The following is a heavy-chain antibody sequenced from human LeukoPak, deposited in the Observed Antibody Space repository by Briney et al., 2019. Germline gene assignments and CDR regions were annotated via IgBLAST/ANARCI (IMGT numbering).Heavy chain of an antibody. V-gene: IGHV1-69*05. J-gene: IGHJ4*02. CDR1: GGTFSSYA. Sequence: SVKVSCKASGGTFSSYAISWVRQAPGQGLEWMGGIIPIFGTANYAQKFQCRVTITTDESTSTAYMELSSLRSEDTAVYYCARDPARSYSPAGYFDYWGQGTLVTVSS. CDR3: ARDPARSYSPAGYFDY. CDR2: IIPIFGTA. D-gene: IGHD3-16*01.